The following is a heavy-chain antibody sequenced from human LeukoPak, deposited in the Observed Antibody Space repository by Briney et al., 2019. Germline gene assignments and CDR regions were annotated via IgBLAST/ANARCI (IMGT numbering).Heavy chain of an antibody. CDR2: ISSSSSYI. Sequence: GGSLRLSCAASGFTFSSYSMNWVRQAPGKGLEWVSSISSSSSYIYYADSVKGRFTISRDNAKNSLYLQMNSLRAEDTAVYYCARDRNNLLVPSDYWGQGTLVTVSS. V-gene: IGHV3-21*01. J-gene: IGHJ4*02. CDR1: GFTFSSYS. CDR3: ARDRNNLLVPSDY.